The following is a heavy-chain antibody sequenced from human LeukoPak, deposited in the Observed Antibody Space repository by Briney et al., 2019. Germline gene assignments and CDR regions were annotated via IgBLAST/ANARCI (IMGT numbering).Heavy chain of an antibody. J-gene: IGHJ4*02. V-gene: IGHV4-4*02. CDR2: IYHSGST. CDR3: ARRTGDSSGYYPFDY. CDR1: GGSISSSNW. D-gene: IGHD3-22*01. Sequence: SGTLSLTCAVPGGSISSSNWWSWVRQPPGKGLEWIGEIYHSGSTNYNPSLKSRVTISVDKSKNQFSLKLSSVTAADTAVYYCARRTGDSSGYYPFDYWGQGTLVTVSS.